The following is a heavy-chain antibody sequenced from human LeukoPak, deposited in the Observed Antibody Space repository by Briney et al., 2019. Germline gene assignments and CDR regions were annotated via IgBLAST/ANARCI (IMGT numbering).Heavy chain of an antibody. CDR3: ARDLSYGRAFDI. V-gene: IGHV3-66*01. J-gene: IGHJ3*02. Sequence: GGSLRLSCAASGFTFSSYSMNWVRQAPGKGLEWVSVIYSGGSTYYADSVKGRFTISRDNSKNTLYLQMNSLRAEDTAVYYCARDLSYGRAFDIWGQGTMVTVSS. CDR1: GFTFSSYS. D-gene: IGHD3-10*01. CDR2: IYSGGST.